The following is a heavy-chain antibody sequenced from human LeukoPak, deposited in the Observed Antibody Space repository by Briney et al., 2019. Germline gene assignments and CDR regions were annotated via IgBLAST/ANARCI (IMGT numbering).Heavy chain of an antibody. CDR1: GFTFSSYA. Sequence: LPGGSLRLSCAASGFTFSSYAMSWVRQAPGKGLEWVSAISGSGGSTYYADSVKGRFTISRHNSKNTLYLQMNSLRAEDTAVYYCAKAHWSGYFPNWFDPWGQGTLVTVSS. D-gene: IGHD3-3*01. J-gene: IGHJ5*02. CDR3: AKAHWSGYFPNWFDP. V-gene: IGHV3-23*01. CDR2: ISGSGGST.